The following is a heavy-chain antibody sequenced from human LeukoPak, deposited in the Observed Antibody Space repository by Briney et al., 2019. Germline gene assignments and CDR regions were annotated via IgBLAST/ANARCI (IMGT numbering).Heavy chain of an antibody. CDR3: AKGGYDILTGYHYGMDV. Sequence: GGSLRLSCAASGFTFSSYAMSWVRQAPGKGLESVSAISGSGGSTYYADSVKGRFTISRDNSKNTLYLQMNSLRAEDTAVYYCAKGGYDILTGYHYGMDVWGKGTTVTVSS. V-gene: IGHV3-23*01. CDR2: ISGSGGST. J-gene: IGHJ6*04. D-gene: IGHD3-9*01. CDR1: GFTFSSYA.